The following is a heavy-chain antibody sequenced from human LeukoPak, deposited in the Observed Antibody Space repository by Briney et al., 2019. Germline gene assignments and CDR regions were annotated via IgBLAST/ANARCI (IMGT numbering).Heavy chain of an antibody. CDR2: IYPGDSDT. D-gene: IGHD2-15*01. CDR3: ARLVSCSGGSCYSRGNYYTDV. CDR1: GYSFTSYW. Sequence: GESLKISCKGSGYSFTSYWIGWVRQMPGKGLEWMGIIYPGDSDTRYSPSFQGQVTISADKSISTAYLQWSSLKASDTAMYYCARLVSCSGGSCYSRGNYYTDVWGKGTTVTVSS. V-gene: IGHV5-51*01. J-gene: IGHJ6*03.